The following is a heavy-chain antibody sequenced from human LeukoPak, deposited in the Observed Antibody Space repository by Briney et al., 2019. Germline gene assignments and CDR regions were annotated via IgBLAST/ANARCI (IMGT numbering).Heavy chain of an antibody. CDR2: MNPNSGGT. CDR3: ARYPGTTSYPFDY. CDR1: GYTFTGYY. J-gene: IGHJ4*02. D-gene: IGHD1-1*01. V-gene: IGHV1-2*02. Sequence: ASVKVSCKASGYTFTGYYMHWVRQAPGQGLEWMGWMNPNSGGTNYAQKFQGRVTMTRDTSISTAYMELSRLRSDDTAVYYCARYPGTTSYPFDYWGQGTLVTVSS.